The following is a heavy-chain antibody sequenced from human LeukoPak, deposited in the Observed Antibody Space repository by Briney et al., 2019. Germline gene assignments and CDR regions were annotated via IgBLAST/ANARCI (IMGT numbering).Heavy chain of an antibody. D-gene: IGHD6-13*01. J-gene: IGHJ6*02. CDR1: GFTFSSYG. CDR3: AKDRVAADYYYGMDV. V-gene: IGHV3-30*18. Sequence: GGSLRLSCAASGFTFSSYGMHWVRQAPGKGLEWVAVISYDGSNKYYADSVKGRFTISRDNSKNTLYLQMNSLRAEDTAVYYCAKDRVAADYYYGMDVWGQGTTVTVSS. CDR2: ISYDGSNK.